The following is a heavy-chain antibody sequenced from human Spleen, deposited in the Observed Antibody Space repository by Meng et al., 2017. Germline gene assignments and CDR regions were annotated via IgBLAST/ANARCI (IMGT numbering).Heavy chain of an antibody. CDR1: GYIFTSYD. Sequence: ASVKVSCKASGYIFTSYDINWVRQAPGQGLEWMGWMNPNTGNTGYAQKFQGRVTISRNTSINTFCMELSGLRSDDTAVYYCARGFQYYGSGNLDYWGQGTLVTVSS. V-gene: IGHV1-8*03. J-gene: IGHJ4*02. CDR3: ARGFQYYGSGNLDY. CDR2: MNPNTGNT. D-gene: IGHD3-10*01.